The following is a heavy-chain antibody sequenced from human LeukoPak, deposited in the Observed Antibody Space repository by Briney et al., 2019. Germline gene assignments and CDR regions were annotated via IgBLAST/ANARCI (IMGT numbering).Heavy chain of an antibody. Sequence: PSETLSLTCTVSGGSISSSSYYWGWIRQPPGKGLEWIGSIYYSGSTYYNPSLKSRVTISVDTSKNQFSLKLSSVTAADTAVYYCARGVPRERRVTTRWSMYNWFDPWGQGTLVTVSS. CDR3: ARGVPRERRVTTRWSMYNWFDP. V-gene: IGHV4-39*07. CDR2: IYYSGST. CDR1: GGSISSSSYY. J-gene: IGHJ5*02. D-gene: IGHD4-17*01.